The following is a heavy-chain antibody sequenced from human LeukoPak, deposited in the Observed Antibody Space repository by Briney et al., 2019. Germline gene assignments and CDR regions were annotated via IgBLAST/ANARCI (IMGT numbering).Heavy chain of an antibody. J-gene: IGHJ4*02. CDR2: ISTTGST. CDR3: ARSPATIGWNWGYYFDY. CDR1: GASIQSFF. D-gene: IGHD7-27*01. Sequence: PSETLSLTCSVSGASIQSFFWSWIRQSAGKELEWIGRISTTGSTYYNPSFKSRVIMSADASRSQFSMRVRSVTAADTAVYYCARSPATIGWNWGYYFDYWGQGNLVTVSS. V-gene: IGHV4-4*07.